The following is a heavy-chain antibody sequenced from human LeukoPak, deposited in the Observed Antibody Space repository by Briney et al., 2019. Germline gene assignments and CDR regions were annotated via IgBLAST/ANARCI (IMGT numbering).Heavy chain of an antibody. CDR3: ASSELHLITIFGVVPDAFDI. D-gene: IGHD3-3*01. Sequence: PSETLALTCTVSGGSISSYYWSWIRQPPGKGLEWIGYVYYSGSTNYNPSLKSRVTISVDTSKNQFSLKLSSVTAADTAVYYCASSELHLITIFGVVPDAFDIWGQGTMVTVSS. CDR1: GGSISSYY. V-gene: IGHV4-59*08. CDR2: VYYSGST. J-gene: IGHJ3*02.